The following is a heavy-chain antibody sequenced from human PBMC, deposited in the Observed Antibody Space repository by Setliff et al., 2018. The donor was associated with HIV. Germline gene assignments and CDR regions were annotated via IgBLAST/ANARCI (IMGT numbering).Heavy chain of an antibody. J-gene: IGHJ5*02. Sequence: GGSLRLSCEASGFMYNKFWMSWVRQAPGRGLEWVANVKQDGLDKSYADSVRGRFTASRDNAKKSLYLQMNSLRAEDTAVYYCARVLLRTNAVYGVVSNQFDPWGQGTLVTVSS. V-gene: IGHV3-7*03. CDR1: GFMYNKFW. CDR3: ARVLLRTNAVYGVVSNQFDP. CDR2: VKQDGLDK. D-gene: IGHD2-8*01.